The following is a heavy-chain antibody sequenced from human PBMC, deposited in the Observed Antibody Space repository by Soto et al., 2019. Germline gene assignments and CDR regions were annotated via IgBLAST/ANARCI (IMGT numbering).Heavy chain of an antibody. J-gene: IGHJ4*02. D-gene: IGHD3-22*01. CDR1: GGSISSGGYY. CDR3: ARLWHDSSGYYYSFDQ. V-gene: IGHV4-39*01. Sequence: PSETLSLTCTVSGGSISSGGYYWSWIRQHPGKGLEWIGSIYYSGSTFYNPSLKSRVTMSVDTSKNQFSLRLNSVTAADTSLYYCARLWHDSSGYYYSFDQWGQGTLVTVSS. CDR2: IYYSGST.